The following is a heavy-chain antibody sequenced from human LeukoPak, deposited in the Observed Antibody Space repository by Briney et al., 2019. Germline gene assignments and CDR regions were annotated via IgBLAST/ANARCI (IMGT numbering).Heavy chain of an antibody. Sequence: ASVKVSCKASGGTFSSYAISWVRQAPGQGLEWMGGIIPIFGTANYAQKFQGRVTITADESTSTAYMEPSSLRSEDTAVYYCARERYGDYVYWGQGTLVTVSS. CDR3: ARERYGDYVY. D-gene: IGHD4-17*01. CDR1: GGTFSSYA. CDR2: IIPIFGTA. J-gene: IGHJ4*02. V-gene: IGHV1-69*13.